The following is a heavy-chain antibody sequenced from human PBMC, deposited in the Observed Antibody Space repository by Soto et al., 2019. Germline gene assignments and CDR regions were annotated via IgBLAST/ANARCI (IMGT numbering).Heavy chain of an antibody. D-gene: IGHD1-26*01. V-gene: IGHV3-66*01. CDR3: ASMQWEILRSEEY. Sequence: PGGSLRLSCAASGFTVSRNYMSWVRLAPGKGLEWVSVIYSGGSTYYADSVKGRFTISRDNSKNTLYLQMNSLRAEDTAVYYCASMQWEILRSEEYWGQGTLVTV. CDR1: GFTVSRNY. J-gene: IGHJ4*02. CDR2: IYSGGST.